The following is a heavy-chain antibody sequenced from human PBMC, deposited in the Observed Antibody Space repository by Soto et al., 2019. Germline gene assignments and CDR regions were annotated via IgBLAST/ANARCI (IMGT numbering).Heavy chain of an antibody. J-gene: IGHJ5*02. CDR1: GGSISSGGYS. D-gene: IGHD2-2*01. V-gene: IGHV4-30-2*01. CDR2: IYHSGST. CDR3: ARERYCISTSCYGRWFDP. Sequence: QLQLQESGSGLVKPSQTLSLTCAVSGGSISSGGYSWSWIRQPPGKGLEWIGYIYHSGSTYYNPSLKGRVTISVDRSKNQFSLKLSSVTAADTAVYYCARERYCISTSCYGRWFDPWGQGTLVTVSS.